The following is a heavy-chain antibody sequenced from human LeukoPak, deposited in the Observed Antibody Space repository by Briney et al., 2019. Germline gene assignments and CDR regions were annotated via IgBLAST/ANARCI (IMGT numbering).Heavy chain of an antibody. CDR1: GFTFSSYS. CDR3: AREGVKSDSRFSFDY. D-gene: IGHD3-22*01. V-gene: IGHV3-48*04. CDR2: ISSSSSTI. Sequence: GGSLRLSCAASGFTFSSYSMNWVRQAPGKGLEWVSYISSSSSTIYYADSVKGRFTISRDNAKNSRYLQMNSLRAEDTAVYYCAREGVKSDSRFSFDYWGQGTLVTVSS. J-gene: IGHJ4*02.